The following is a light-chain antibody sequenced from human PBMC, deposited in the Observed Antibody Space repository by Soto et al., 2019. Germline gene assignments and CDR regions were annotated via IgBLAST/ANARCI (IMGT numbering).Light chain of an antibody. CDR3: QHYNSYSEA. CDR2: KAS. Sequence: DIQMTQSPSTLSGSVGDRVTITCRPSQTISSGLAWYQQKPGKAPKLLIYKASTLKSGVPSRFSGSGSGTEFTLTISSLQPDDFATYYFQHYNSYSEAFGQGTQVELK. V-gene: IGKV1-5*03. CDR1: QTISSG. J-gene: IGKJ1*01.